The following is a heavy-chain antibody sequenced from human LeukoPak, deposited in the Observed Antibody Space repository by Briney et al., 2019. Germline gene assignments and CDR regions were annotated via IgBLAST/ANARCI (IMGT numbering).Heavy chain of an antibody. J-gene: IGHJ5*02. V-gene: IGHV3-23*01. CDR3: AKDYWYSGAFPQPVIS. Sequence: PGGTLRLSCAASGLMFSNYGMNWVRLAPGKGLEWVSGITGSGTTYYADSVKGRFSISRDNSKSTLFLQMNSLRAEDTAMYYCAKDYWYSGAFPQPVISWSQGTLVTVSS. CDR2: ITGSGTT. D-gene: IGHD1-26*01. CDR1: GLMFSNYG.